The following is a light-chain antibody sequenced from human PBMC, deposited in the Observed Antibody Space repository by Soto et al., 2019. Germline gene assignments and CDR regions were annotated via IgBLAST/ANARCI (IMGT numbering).Light chain of an antibody. CDR1: QSISSY. Sequence: DIQMTQSPSSLSASVGDRFTSTCRASQSISSYLNWYQQKPGKAPKLLIYAASSLQSGVPSRFSGRGSGTDFTLTISSLQPEDFATYYCQQSYSTLALTFGGGTKVDIK. CDR3: QQSYSTLALT. CDR2: AAS. V-gene: IGKV1-39*01. J-gene: IGKJ4*01.